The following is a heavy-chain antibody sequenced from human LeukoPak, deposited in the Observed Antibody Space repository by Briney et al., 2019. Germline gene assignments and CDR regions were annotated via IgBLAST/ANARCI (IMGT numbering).Heavy chain of an antibody. J-gene: IGHJ4*02. CDR2: IIPILGTA. CDR3: AREVGRGFDY. Sequence: AASVKVSCKASGGTFSSYAISWVRQAPGQGLEWMGGIIPILGTANYAQKFQGRVTMTTDTSTSTAYMEVRSLRSDDTAVYYCAREVGRGFDYWGQGTLVTVSS. CDR1: GGTFSSYA. D-gene: IGHD1-26*01. V-gene: IGHV1-69*05.